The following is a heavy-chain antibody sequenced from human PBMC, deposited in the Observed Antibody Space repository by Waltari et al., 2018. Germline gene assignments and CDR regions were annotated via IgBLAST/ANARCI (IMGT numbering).Heavy chain of an antibody. CDR1: GYTFTDYY. CDR2: VDPEDGET. CDR3: ASANWNENREDY. V-gene: IGHV1-69-2*01. Sequence: VQLVQSGAEVKKPGATVKISCKASGYTFTDYYMHWVQQAPGQGLAWMGRVDPEDGETLYAEKYKGRDTITADTSTHTAYMELSSLRSEDTAVYYWASANWNENREDYWGQGTLVTVSS. J-gene: IGHJ4*02. D-gene: IGHD1-20*01.